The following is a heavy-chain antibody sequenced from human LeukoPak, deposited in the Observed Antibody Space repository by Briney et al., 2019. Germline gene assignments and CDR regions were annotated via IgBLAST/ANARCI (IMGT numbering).Heavy chain of an antibody. D-gene: IGHD6-13*01. J-gene: IGHJ4*02. Sequence: SVKVSCKASGGTFSSYAISWVRQAPGQGLEWMGGIIPIFGTANYAQKFQGRVTITADESTSTAYMELSSLRSEDTAVYYCARDVIAAAGIDYWGQGTLVTVSS. CDR1: GGTFSSYA. V-gene: IGHV1-69*13. CDR2: IIPIFGTA. CDR3: ARDVIAAAGIDY.